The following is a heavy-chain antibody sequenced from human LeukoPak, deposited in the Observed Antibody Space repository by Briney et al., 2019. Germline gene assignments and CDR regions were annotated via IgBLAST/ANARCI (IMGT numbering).Heavy chain of an antibody. CDR1: GFTFGDYA. V-gene: IGHV3-49*04. CDR2: IRSKAYGGTT. J-gene: IGHJ6*02. CDR3: TRVLDYGQDYYYGMDV. Sequence: GRSLRLFCTASGFTFGDYAMSWVRQAPGKGLEWVGFIRSKAYGGTTEYAASVKGRFTISRDDSKSIAYLQMNSPKTEDTAVYYCTRVLDYGQDYYYGMDVWGQGTTVTVSS. D-gene: IGHD4-17*01.